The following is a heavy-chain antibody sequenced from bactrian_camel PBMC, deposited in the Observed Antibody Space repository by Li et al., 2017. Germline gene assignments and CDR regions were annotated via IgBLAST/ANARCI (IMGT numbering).Heavy chain of an antibody. CDR1: GDMFSMCG. J-gene: IGHJ4*01. D-gene: IGHD2*01. CDR2: FNSDDGHT. Sequence: HVQLVESGGDSVQVGGSLKLSCTGAGDMFSMCGMGWYRQSLGKERELVASFNSDDGHTEYVDFVKGRFTISQDNAKGTLFLQMNNLKTEDTAVYSCGPNLSPGSARCYYEDYNPGQGTQVTVS. V-gene: IGHV3S54*01.